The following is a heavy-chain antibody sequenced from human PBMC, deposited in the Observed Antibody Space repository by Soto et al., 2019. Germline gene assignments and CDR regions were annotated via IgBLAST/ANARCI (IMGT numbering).Heavy chain of an antibody. CDR3: ARDPKTSGGQHWAFNYFDS. D-gene: IGHD7-27*01. CDR1: GFSFSISP. J-gene: IGHJ4*02. Sequence: QVQLVESGGGVVQPGRSLRLSCAASGFSFSISPMHWVRQAPGKGPEWVALISYDGTNKFYADSVKGRFTISRDNSKSTLYLQGDSLRREDAAVYYCARDPKTSGGQHWAFNYFDSWGQGTLVTVSS. CDR2: ISYDGTNK. V-gene: IGHV3-30-3*01.